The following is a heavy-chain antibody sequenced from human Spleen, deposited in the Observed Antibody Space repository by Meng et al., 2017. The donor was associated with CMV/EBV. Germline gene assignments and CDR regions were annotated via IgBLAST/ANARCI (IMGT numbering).Heavy chain of an antibody. CDR3: AKDLGYQLLPYYYYYGMDV. CDR2: ISSASNHI. J-gene: IGHJ6*02. CDR1: GFTLSRHT. D-gene: IGHD2-2*01. V-gene: IGHV3-21*04. Sequence: GGSLRLSCEASGFTLSRHTINWVRQAPGKGLEWVSSISSASNHIHYADSVKGRFTISRDNSKNTLYLQMNSLRAEDTAVYYCAKDLGYQLLPYYYYYGMDVWGQGTTVTVSS.